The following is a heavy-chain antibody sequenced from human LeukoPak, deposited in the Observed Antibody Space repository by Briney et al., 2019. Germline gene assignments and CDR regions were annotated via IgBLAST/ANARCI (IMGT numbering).Heavy chain of an antibody. CDR2: IKQDGSEE. V-gene: IGHV3-7*01. CDR1: GFTFSGYW. Sequence: AGGSLRLSCAASGFTFSGYWMSWVRQALGKGLEWVANIKQDGSEENYVGSVRGRFIISRDNAKNSLYLQMNSLRVDDTAVYYCARDGYASGSHDYWGQGTLVTVSS. CDR3: ARDGYASGSHDY. J-gene: IGHJ4*02. D-gene: IGHD3-10*01.